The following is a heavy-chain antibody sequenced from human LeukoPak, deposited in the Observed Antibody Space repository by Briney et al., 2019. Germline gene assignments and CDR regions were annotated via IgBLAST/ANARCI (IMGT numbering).Heavy chain of an antibody. Sequence: PGGSLRLSCAVSGFTFSSYSMNWVRQAPGKGLEWVSSISSSSSYIYYADSVKGRFTISRDNAKNSLYLQMNSLRAEDTAVYYCARGLVVVPAAMMYWGQGTLVTVSS. V-gene: IGHV3-21*01. CDR3: ARGLVVVPAAMMY. D-gene: IGHD2-2*01. CDR1: GFTFSSYS. J-gene: IGHJ4*02. CDR2: ISSSSSYI.